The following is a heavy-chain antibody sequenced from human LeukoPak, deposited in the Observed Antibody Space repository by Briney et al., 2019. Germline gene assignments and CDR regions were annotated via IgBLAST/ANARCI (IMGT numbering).Heavy chain of an antibody. Sequence: GGSLRLSCAASGFIFSNYAMGWVRLAPGKGLEWVSSISGSSYTTYYADSVKGRFTISRDNSKNTLYLQMNSLRAEDTAVYYCARGLAARYWGQGTLVTVSS. V-gene: IGHV3-23*01. J-gene: IGHJ4*02. CDR1: GFIFSNYA. CDR2: ISGSSYTT. CDR3: ARGLAARY. D-gene: IGHD6-25*01.